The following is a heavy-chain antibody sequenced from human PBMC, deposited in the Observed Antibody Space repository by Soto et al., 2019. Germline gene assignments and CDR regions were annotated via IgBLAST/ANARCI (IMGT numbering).Heavy chain of an antibody. V-gene: IGHV1-18*01. J-gene: IGHJ5*02. CDR2: ISGYDGDT. CDR3: ARGDSYIWFGP. Sequence: GASVKVSCKASGYTFTSYSIHWVRQAPGQGLEWMGWISGYDGDTNYAQNLQGRVTLTADTSTSTAYMELRSLTSDDTAVYYCARGDSYIWFGPWGQGTLVTVSS. D-gene: IGHD2-15*01. CDR1: GYTFTSYS.